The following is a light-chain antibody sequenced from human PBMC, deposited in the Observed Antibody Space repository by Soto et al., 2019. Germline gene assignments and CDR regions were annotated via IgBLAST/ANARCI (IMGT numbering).Light chain of an antibody. CDR1: QSISSW. V-gene: IGKV1-5*03. CDR3: HQYSRFPRT. Sequence: EIQMTQSPSTLSASVGDRVTITCRASQSISSWLAWYQQIPGKAPKLLIYKASSLQSGAPSRFSGSGSETEFTLTITGLQPDDFATYYCHQYSRFPRTFGQGTKVDIK. J-gene: IGKJ1*01. CDR2: KAS.